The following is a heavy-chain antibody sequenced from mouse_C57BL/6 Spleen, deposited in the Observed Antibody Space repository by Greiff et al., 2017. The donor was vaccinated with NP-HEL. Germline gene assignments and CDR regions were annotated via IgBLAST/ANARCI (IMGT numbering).Heavy chain of an antibody. D-gene: IGHD2-4*01. Sequence: EVQLQQSGGGLVKPGGSLKLSCAASGFTFSDYGMHWVRQAPEKGLEWVAYISSGSSTIYYADTVKGRFTISRDNAKNTLFLQMTSLRSEDTAMYYCARRMGDYDVGYAMDYWGQGTSVTVSS. CDR2: ISSGSSTI. CDR1: GFTFSDYG. V-gene: IGHV5-17*01. CDR3: ARRMGDYDVGYAMDY. J-gene: IGHJ4*01.